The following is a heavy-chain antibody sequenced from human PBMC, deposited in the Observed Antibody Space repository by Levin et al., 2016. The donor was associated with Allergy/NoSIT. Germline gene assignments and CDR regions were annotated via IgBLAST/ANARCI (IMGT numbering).Heavy chain of an antibody. D-gene: IGHD4-17*01. CDR2: ISPADSDT. V-gene: IGHV5-51*01. Sequence: VRQMPGKGLEWMGTISPADSDTRYSPSFQGQVTISTDKSISTAYLQWNTLRASDTAIYYCARSRYYGDTYYFDYWGQGTLVTVSS. CDR3: ARSRYYGDTYYFDY. J-gene: IGHJ4*02.